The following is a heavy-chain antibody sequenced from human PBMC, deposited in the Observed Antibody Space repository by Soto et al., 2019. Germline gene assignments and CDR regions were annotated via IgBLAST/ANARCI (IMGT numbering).Heavy chain of an antibody. CDR2: IYYSGRT. V-gene: IGHV4-61*08. CDR3: ARRGLGGTAIYYYYGMDV. Sequence: SDTLSLTFTVSGGSISIGDYYCSWILQPPGKGLEWIGYIYYSGRTNYNPSLKSRVTISVETSKNQFSLKLSSVTAADTAVYYCARRGLGGTAIYYYYGMDVWGQGTTVTVSS. J-gene: IGHJ6*02. CDR1: GGSISIGDYY. D-gene: IGHD2-21*02.